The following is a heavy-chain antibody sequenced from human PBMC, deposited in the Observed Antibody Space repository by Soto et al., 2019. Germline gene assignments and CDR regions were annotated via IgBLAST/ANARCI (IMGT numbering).Heavy chain of an antibody. CDR3: ARVSGIYYYGMDV. CDR1: GGTFSGYY. V-gene: IGHV4-34*01. J-gene: IGHJ6*02. D-gene: IGHD3-10*01. CDR2: INHSGST. Sequence: SETLYLTCAVYGGTFSGYYWSWIRQPPGKGLEWIGEINHSGSTNYNPSLKSRVTISVDTSKNQFSLKLSSVTAADTAVYYCARVSGIYYYGMDVWGQGTTVTVSS.